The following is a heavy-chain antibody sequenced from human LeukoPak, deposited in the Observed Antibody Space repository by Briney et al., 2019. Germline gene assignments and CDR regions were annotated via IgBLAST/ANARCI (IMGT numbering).Heavy chain of an antibody. D-gene: IGHD3-10*01. J-gene: IGHJ4*02. Sequence: SETLSLACAVYGGSFSGYYWSWIRQPPGKGLEWIGETNHSGSTNYNPSLKSRVTISVDTSKNQFSLKLSSVTAADTAVFHCARSYSGASYFDYWGQGTLVTVSS. CDR1: GGSFSGYY. CDR2: TNHSGST. V-gene: IGHV4-34*01. CDR3: ARSYSGASYFDY.